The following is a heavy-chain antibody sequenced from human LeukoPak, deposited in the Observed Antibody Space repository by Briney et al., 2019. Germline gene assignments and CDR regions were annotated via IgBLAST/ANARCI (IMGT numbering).Heavy chain of an antibody. CDR2: IIGSGTST. CDR3: ASRNYYDSSGYYYYYFDY. Sequence: GGSLRLSCAASGFTFSNYAMSSVRQAPGKGLEWVSGIIGSGTSTYYADSVKGRFTISIDNSKNTLYLQMTSLRAEDTAVYYCASRNYYDSSGYYYYYFDYWGQGILVTVSS. V-gene: IGHV3-23*01. J-gene: IGHJ4*02. CDR1: GFTFSNYA. D-gene: IGHD3-22*01.